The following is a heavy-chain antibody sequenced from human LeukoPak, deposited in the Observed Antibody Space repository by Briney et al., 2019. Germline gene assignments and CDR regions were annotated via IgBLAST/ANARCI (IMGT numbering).Heavy chain of an antibody. Sequence: PGGSLRLSCTASGFTFSSYAMSWVRQAPGKGLEWVSGISGSGGSTYYADSVKGRFTISRDNSKNTLYLQMNSLRAEDTAVYYCAREHSKYYYDSSGDYWGQGTLVTVSS. D-gene: IGHD3-22*01. V-gene: IGHV3-23*01. CDR1: GFTFSSYA. J-gene: IGHJ4*02. CDR3: AREHSKYYYDSSGDY. CDR2: ISGSGGST.